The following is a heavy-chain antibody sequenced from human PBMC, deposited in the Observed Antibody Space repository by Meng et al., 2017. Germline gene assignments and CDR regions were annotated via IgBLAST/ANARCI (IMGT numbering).Heavy chain of an antibody. Sequence: EGRRVASGGGLVQPGGSRKLSCAVLGVSFSEVDIHWVRQASGKGLGWVGRIGGRPKSYAAAYAAPVRGRFTISRDDSRNTAYLQMNSLKTEDSAVYYCTIYIRGHIWGQGTMVTVSS. CDR3: TIYIRGHI. CDR1: GVSFSEVD. V-gene: IGHV3-73*02. D-gene: IGHD6-19*01. CDR2: IGGRPKSYAA. J-gene: IGHJ3*02.